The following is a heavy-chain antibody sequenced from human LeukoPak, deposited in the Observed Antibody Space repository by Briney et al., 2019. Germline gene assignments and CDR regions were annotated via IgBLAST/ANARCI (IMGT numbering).Heavy chain of an antibody. Sequence: PSQTLSLTCAVSGGSISIGSYHWSWIRQPAGKGLEWIGRIYTSGSTSYKSSLKSRVTISADTSKNQFSLKLSAVTAADTAVYYCERARGAVALEDYYYYMDVWGTGTTVTVSS. CDR2: IYTSGST. CDR1: GGSISIGSYH. CDR3: ERARGAVALEDYYYYMDV. V-gene: IGHV4-61*02. J-gene: IGHJ6*03. D-gene: IGHD6-19*01.